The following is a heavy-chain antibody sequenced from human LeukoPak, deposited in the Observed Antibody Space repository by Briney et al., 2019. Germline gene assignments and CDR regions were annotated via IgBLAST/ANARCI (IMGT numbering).Heavy chain of an antibody. J-gene: IGHJ4*02. D-gene: IGHD1-26*01. Sequence: ASVKVSYKASGYTFTSYGISWVRQAPGQGLEWMGWINAGNGNTKYSQKFQGRVTITRDTSASTAYMELRSLRSDDTAVYYCAREGHPSGSSSPIFDYWGQGTLVTVSS. CDR1: GYTFTSYG. V-gene: IGHV1-18*01. CDR3: AREGHPSGSSSPIFDY. CDR2: INAGNGNT.